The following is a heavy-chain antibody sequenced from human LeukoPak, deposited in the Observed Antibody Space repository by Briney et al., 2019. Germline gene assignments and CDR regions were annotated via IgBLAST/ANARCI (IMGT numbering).Heavy chain of an antibody. J-gene: IGHJ4*02. CDR1: GFTFNSYT. D-gene: IGHD3-3*01. CDR3: ARDSYYDFWSGTPSPHS. Sequence: GGSLRLSCAASGFTFNSYTMNWVRQAPGKGLEWVSYINSGSSTIYYADSVKGRFTISRDNAKNSLYLQMNSLRAEDTAVYYCARDSYYDFWSGTPSPHSWGQGTLVTVSS. CDR2: INSGSSTI. V-gene: IGHV3-48*01.